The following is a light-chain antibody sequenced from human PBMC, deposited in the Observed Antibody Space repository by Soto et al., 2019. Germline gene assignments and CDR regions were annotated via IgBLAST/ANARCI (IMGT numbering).Light chain of an antibody. J-gene: IGKJ1*01. Sequence: IQMTQSPSTLAAAVLDIVTITCRASQGISSYLAWYQQKPGKAPKLLIYAASTLQSGVPSRFSGSGSGTDFTLTISCLQSEDFATYYCQQYYSYPWTFGQGTKVDIK. CDR2: AAS. CDR3: QQYYSYPWT. V-gene: IGKV1-8*01. CDR1: QGISSY.